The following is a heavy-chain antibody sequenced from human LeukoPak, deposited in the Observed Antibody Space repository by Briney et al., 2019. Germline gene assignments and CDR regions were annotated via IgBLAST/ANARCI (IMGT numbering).Heavy chain of an antibody. Sequence: PGGSLRLSCAASGFTFDDFAMHWVRQAPGKGLEWVSGISSNSAYIGYADSVKGRFTISRDNAKNSLYLQMNSLRPENTACYFCAKIPDPAGPTDGFDTWAKG. J-gene: IGHJ3*02. CDR1: GFTFDDFA. D-gene: IGHD6-13*01. CDR3: AKIPDPAGPTDGFDT. V-gene: IGHV3-9*01. CDR2: ISSNSAYI.